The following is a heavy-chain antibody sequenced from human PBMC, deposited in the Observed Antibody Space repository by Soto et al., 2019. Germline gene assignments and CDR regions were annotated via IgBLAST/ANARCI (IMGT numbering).Heavy chain of an antibody. CDR3: ARGLGYHDSSGPNGHYYYYGMDV. CDR1: GGTFSSYA. J-gene: IGHJ6*02. CDR2: IIPIFGTA. D-gene: IGHD3-22*01. V-gene: IGHV1-69*13. Sequence: GASVEVSCKXSGGTFSSYAISWGRQAPGQGLEWMGGIIPIFGTANYAQKFQGRVTITADESTSTAYMELSSLRSEDTAVYYCARGLGYHDSSGPNGHYYYYGMDVWGQGTTVTVSS.